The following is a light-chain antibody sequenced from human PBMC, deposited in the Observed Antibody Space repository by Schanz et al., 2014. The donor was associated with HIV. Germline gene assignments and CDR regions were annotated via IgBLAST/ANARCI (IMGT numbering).Light chain of an antibody. Sequence: QSVLTQPPSASGSPGQSVTISCTGTSSDVGGYNYVSWYQQHPGKAPKLMIYDVNKRPSAVPDRFSGSKSGNTASLTVSGLQAEDEADYYCSSYTSSSTLVFGGGTKLTVL. V-gene: IGLV2-8*01. CDR1: SSDVGGYNY. CDR3: SSYTSSSTLV. CDR2: DVN. J-gene: IGLJ3*02.